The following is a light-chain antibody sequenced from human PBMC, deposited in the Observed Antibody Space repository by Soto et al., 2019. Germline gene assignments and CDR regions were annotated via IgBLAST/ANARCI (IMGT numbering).Light chain of an antibody. CDR2: WAS. CDR1: QSVLYNSNNKNY. V-gene: IGKV4-1*01. J-gene: IGKJ4*01. CDR3: QQYYSTPLT. Sequence: DIVMTQSPDSLAVSLGERATIHCKSSQSVLYNSNNKNYLAWYQQKPGQPPKLLFYWASTRESGVPDRFSGSGSGTDFTLTISSLQAEDVAVYYCQQYYSTPLTFGGGTKVEIK.